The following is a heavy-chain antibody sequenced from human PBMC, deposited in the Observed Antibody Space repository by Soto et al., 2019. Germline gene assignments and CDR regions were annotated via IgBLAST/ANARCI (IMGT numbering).Heavy chain of an antibody. CDR1: GFTFSSYA. Sequence: GSLRLSCAASGFTFSSYAMSWVRQAPGKGLEWVSAISGSGGSTYYADSVKGRFTISRDNSKHTLKMQMNSLRAEDTAGYYCAKYCTYFRRISCYGYNYSVMDVWGKGTTVTVSS. CDR3: AKYCTYFRRISCYGYNYSVMDV. D-gene: IGHD2-2*01. CDR2: ISGSGGST. J-gene: IGHJ6*03. V-gene: IGHV3-23*01.